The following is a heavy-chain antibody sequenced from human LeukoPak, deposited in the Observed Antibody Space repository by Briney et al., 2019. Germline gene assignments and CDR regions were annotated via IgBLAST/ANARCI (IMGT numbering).Heavy chain of an antibody. CDR2: ISSSSSTI. Sequence: QPGGSLRLSCAASGFTFSDYYMSWIRQAPGKGLEWVSYISSSSSTIYYADSVKGRFTISRDNAKNSLYLQMNSLRAEDTAVYYCARVFPESPGYSSSWHNDKNYYYYGMDVWGQGTTVTVSS. J-gene: IGHJ6*02. CDR1: GFTFSDYY. CDR3: ARVFPESPGYSSSWHNDKNYYYYGMDV. D-gene: IGHD6-13*01. V-gene: IGHV3-11*01.